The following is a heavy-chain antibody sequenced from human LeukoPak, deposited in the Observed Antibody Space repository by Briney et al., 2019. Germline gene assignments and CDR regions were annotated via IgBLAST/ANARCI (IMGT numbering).Heavy chain of an antibody. CDR3: ARGYDFGEMLDY. Sequence: ASVKVSCKASGYTFTGYYTHWVRQAPGQGLEWMGWINPNSGGTNYAQKFQGRVTMTRDTSISTAYMELSRLRSDDTAVYYCARGYDFGEMLDYWGQGTLVTVSS. D-gene: IGHD3-3*01. V-gene: IGHV1-2*02. J-gene: IGHJ4*02. CDR1: GYTFTGYY. CDR2: INPNSGGT.